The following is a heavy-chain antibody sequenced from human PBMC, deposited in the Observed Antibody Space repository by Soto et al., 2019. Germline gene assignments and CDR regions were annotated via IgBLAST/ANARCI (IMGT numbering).Heavy chain of an antibody. CDR1: GYTFTSYG. V-gene: IGHV1-18*01. CDR3: ARDPGSRYMVRGVISPHFDY. Sequence: ASVKVSCKASGYTFTSYGISWVRQAPGQGLEWMGWISAYNGNTNYAQKLQGRVTMTTDTSTSTAYMELRSLRSDDPAVYYCARDPGSRYMVRGVISPHFDYWGQGTLVTVSS. D-gene: IGHD3-10*01. CDR2: ISAYNGNT. J-gene: IGHJ4*02.